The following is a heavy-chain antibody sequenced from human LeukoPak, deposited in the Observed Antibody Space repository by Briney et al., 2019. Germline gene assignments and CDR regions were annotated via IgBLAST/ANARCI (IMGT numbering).Heavy chain of an antibody. CDR3: ASSYSGSYLRY. Sequence: PSETLSLTCTVSGGSISSYYWSWIRQPPGKGLEWIGYICYSGSTNYNPSLKSRVTISVDTSKNQFSLKLSSVTAADTAVYYCASSYSGSYLRYWGQGTLVTVSS. CDR1: GGSISSYY. V-gene: IGHV4-59*01. J-gene: IGHJ4*02. D-gene: IGHD1-26*01. CDR2: ICYSGST.